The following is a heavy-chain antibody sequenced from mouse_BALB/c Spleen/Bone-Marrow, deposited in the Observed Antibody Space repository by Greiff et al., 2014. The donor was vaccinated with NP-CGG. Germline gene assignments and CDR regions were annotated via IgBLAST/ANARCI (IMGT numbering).Heavy chain of an antibody. D-gene: IGHD2-1*01. V-gene: IGHV1-69*02. J-gene: IGHJ3*01. Sequence: LVESGAELVKPGAPVKLSCKASGYTFTSYWMNWVKQRPGRGLEWIGRIDPSDSETHYNQKFKDKATLTVDKSSSTAYIQLSSLTSEDSAVYYCARDHFYSGNYEFAYWGQGTLVTVSA. CDR2: IDPSDSET. CDR3: ARDHFYSGNYEFAY. CDR1: GYTFTSYW.